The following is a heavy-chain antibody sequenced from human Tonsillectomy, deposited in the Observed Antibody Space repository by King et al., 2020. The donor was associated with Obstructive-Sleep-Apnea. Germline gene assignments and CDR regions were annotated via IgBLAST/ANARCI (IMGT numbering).Heavy chain of an antibody. CDR1: GFTFSSYA. Sequence: QLVQSGGGVVQPGRSLRLSCAASGFTFSSYAMHWVRQAPGKGLEWVAGISYDGSNKYYADSVKGRFTISRDNSKNTLYLQMNSLRAEDTAVYYCARDGQQLVSGDYWGQGTLVTVSS. V-gene: IGHV3-30*04. CDR2: ISYDGSNK. D-gene: IGHD6-13*01. J-gene: IGHJ4*02. CDR3: ARDGQQLVSGDY.